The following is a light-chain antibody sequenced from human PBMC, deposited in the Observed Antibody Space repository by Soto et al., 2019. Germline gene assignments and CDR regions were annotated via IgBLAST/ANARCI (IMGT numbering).Light chain of an antibody. CDR2: DAS. J-gene: IGKJ4*01. CDR3: QQRSSWPHT. V-gene: IGKV3-11*01. Sequence: EIVLTQSPATLSLSPGERATLSCRASQGFISSLAWYQQKPGQAPRLLIYDASNRATGIPARFSGSGSGTYFTLTITSLEPEDFAIYYWQQRSSWPHTFGGGTKVEIK. CDR1: QGFISS.